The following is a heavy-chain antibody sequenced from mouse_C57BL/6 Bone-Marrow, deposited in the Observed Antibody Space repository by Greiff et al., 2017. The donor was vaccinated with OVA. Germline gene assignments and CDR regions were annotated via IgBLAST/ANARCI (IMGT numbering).Heavy chain of an antibody. CDR2: ISNLAYSI. J-gene: IGHJ3*01. Sequence: DVQLVESGGGLVQPGGSLKLSCAASGFTFSDYGMAWVRQAPRKGPEWVAFISNLAYSIYYADTVTGRFTISRENAKNTLYLEMSSLRSEDTAMYYCASLSGLAWFAYWGQGTLVTVSA. V-gene: IGHV5-15*01. CDR3: ASLSGLAWFAY. D-gene: IGHD3-2*02. CDR1: GFTFSDYG.